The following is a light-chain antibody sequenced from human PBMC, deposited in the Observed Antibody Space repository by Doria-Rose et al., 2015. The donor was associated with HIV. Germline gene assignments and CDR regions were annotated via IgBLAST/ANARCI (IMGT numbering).Light chain of an antibody. CDR2: WAS. V-gene: IGKV4-1*01. CDR1: QSLLYTSKNY. Sequence: DIRLTQSPESLGMSLGVRATLNCKSNQSLLYTSKNYLAWYQQKPGQPPKLSIYWASTRQYGVPARFSGSGSGTDFTLAISSLEAEDVAVYYCQQYYDTPSFGPGTTVDIK. CDR3: QQYYDTPS. J-gene: IGKJ3*01.